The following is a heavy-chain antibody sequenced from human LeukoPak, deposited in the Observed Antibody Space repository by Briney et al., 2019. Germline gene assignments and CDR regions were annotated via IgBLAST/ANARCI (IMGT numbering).Heavy chain of an antibody. CDR2: IKKDGSEE. CDR1: GFTLNSYL. Sequence: GGSLRLSCAASGFTLNSYLMSWVRQAPGRGLEWVANIKKDGSEESYLGSVKGRFTVSRDNAKNSLFLQMTSLRGEDTAVYYCARSNPNRNALDLWGQGTMVTISS. D-gene: IGHD1-14*01. J-gene: IGHJ3*01. CDR3: ARSNPNRNALDL. V-gene: IGHV3-7*01.